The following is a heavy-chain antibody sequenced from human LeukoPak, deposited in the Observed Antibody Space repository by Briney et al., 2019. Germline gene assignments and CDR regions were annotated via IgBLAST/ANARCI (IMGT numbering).Heavy chain of an antibody. CDR3: ARYGDYGVDY. D-gene: IGHD4-17*01. V-gene: IGHV3-74*01. CDR1: GFTFSSYW. Sequence: GGSLRLSCVASGFTFSSYWMHWVRQAPGKGLVWVSRVNSDGSSTNYAASVKGRFTISRDNAKNTLYLQMNSLRAEDTAVYYCARYGDYGVDYWGQGTLVTVSS. CDR2: VNSDGSST. J-gene: IGHJ4*02.